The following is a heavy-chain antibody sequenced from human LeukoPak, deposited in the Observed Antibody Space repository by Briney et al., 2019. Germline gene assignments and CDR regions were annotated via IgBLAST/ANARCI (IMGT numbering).Heavy chain of an antibody. CDR3: ASLLVRGNTEDY. D-gene: IGHD3-10*01. CDR1: GYNLTSYG. CDR2: IYPGDSDI. Sequence: GESLKISGKGSGYNLTSYGMGGVRQMPGKGVEWMGIIYPGDSDISYGPSVQGQVAMSADKSISTAYLQWSTLTASATAMYYCASLLVRGNTEDYWGHGTPVTASP. J-gene: IGHJ4*01. V-gene: IGHV5-51*01.